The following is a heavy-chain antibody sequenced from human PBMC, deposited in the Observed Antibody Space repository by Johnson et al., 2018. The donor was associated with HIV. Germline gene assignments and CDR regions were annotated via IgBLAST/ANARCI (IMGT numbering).Heavy chain of an antibody. CDR3: ASSWGNAFDI. D-gene: IGHD7-27*01. CDR1: GFIFSSYA. J-gene: IGHJ3*02. CDR2: IGFDGTNK. Sequence: QVQLVESGGGVVQPGRSLRLSCAASGFIFSSYAIHWVRQAPGKGLQWVAVIGFDGTNKYYADSVKGRFTISRDNSKNTLYLQMKSLRAEDTAVYYCASSWGNAFDIWGQGTMVTVSS. V-gene: IGHV3-30*04.